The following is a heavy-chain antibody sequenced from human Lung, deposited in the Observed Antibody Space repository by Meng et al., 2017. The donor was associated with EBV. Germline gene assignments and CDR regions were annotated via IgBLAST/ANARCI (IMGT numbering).Heavy chain of an antibody. Sequence: QLVMSGVEVKKPGASVKATCKASGYAFTGYYTHWLRQAPGQGLERVGRITPSSGGTTDAQKFQGRVTMTRDTSISTAYMELSSLRSDDAAIYYCVRANLGSADYWGQGTLVTVSS. J-gene: IGHJ4*02. V-gene: IGHV1-2*06. CDR1: GYAFTGYY. D-gene: IGHD7-27*01. CDR2: ITPSSGGT. CDR3: VRANLGSADY.